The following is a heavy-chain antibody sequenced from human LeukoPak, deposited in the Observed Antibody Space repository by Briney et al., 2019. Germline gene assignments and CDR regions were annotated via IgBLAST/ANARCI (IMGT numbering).Heavy chain of an antibody. CDR3: ARHGDFWSGYYVDY. Sequence: GGSLRLSCAASGFTVSSNYVSWVRQAPGKGLEWVSYITSSSRTKYYADSVKGRFIISRDNAKNSLYLQMNSLRAEDTAVYYCARHGDFWSGYYVDYWGQGTLVTVSS. V-gene: IGHV3-48*01. D-gene: IGHD3-3*01. CDR2: ITSSSRTK. J-gene: IGHJ4*02. CDR1: GFTVSSNY.